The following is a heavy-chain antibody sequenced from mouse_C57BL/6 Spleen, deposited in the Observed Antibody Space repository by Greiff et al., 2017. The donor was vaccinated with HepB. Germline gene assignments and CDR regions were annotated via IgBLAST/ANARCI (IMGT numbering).Heavy chain of an antibody. CDR2: IYPSDSET. D-gene: IGHD1-1*01. V-gene: IGHV1-61*01. Sequence: QVHVKQPGAELVRPGSSVKLSCKASGYTFTSYWMDWVKQRPGQGLEWIGNIYPSDSETHYNQKFKDKATLTVDKSSSTAYMQLSSLTSEDSAVYYCARGYYGSSYYFDYWGQGTTLTVSS. CDR1: GYTFTSYW. CDR3: ARGYYGSSYYFDY. J-gene: IGHJ2*01.